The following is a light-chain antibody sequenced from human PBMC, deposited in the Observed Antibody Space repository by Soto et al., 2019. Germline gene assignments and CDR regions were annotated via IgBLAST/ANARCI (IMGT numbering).Light chain of an antibody. V-gene: IGLV2-8*01. J-gene: IGLJ2*01. CDR2: EVT. CDR3: SSYAGSNNSVI. Sequence: QSVLTQPPSAYGSPGQSVAISCTGTSSDVGGYNSVSWYQQHPGKAPKLLIFEVTKRPSGVPDRFSGSKSGNTASLTVSGLQADDESDYYCSSYAGSNNSVIFGGGTQLTVL. CDR1: SSDVGGYNS.